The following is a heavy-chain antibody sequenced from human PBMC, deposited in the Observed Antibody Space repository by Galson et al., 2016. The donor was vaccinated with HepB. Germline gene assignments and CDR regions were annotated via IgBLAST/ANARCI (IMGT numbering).Heavy chain of an antibody. V-gene: IGHV3-23*01. CDR2: ISGSGATT. J-gene: IGHJ5*02. D-gene: IGHD6-19*01. CDR1: GFTFSSYA. Sequence: SLRLSCAASGFTFSSYAMSWVRQAPGKGLEWVSTISGSGATTYVADSVKGRFTMSRDNSKNTLYLQMNNLRVEDTAIYYCAKGGQWLLRGPGWFDPWGQGTLVSVSS. CDR3: AKGGQWLLRGPGWFDP.